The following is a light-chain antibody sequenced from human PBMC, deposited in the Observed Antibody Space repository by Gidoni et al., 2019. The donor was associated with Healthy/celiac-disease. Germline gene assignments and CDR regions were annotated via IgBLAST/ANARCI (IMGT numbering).Light chain of an antibody. Sequence: IVLTQLPADLSLSPAEIATLCSRASQSVSSSLAWYQQKPGQAPRILIYDASNRATGIPARCSGSGSGTDFTLTISSLEPEDFAVYYCQQRSNWPLTFGGGTKVEIK. V-gene: IGKV3-11*01. CDR2: DAS. CDR3: QQRSNWPLT. J-gene: IGKJ4*01. CDR1: QSVSSS.